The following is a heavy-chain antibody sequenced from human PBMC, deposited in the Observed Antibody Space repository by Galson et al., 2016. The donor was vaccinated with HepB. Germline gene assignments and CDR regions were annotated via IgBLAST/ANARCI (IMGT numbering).Heavy chain of an antibody. V-gene: IGHV3-66*02. CDR1: GFVVSTKY. J-gene: IGHJ2*01. CDR3: AREKGYLTNWFFYL. D-gene: IGHD3-16*02. Sequence: SLRLSCAASGFVVSTKYMSWVRQAPGKGLEWVSVIYSDGSAYYADSVKGRFTISRDISKNMVDLQMNNLRAEDTAVYYCAREKGYLTNWFFYLWGRGTLVTVSS. CDR2: IYSDGSA.